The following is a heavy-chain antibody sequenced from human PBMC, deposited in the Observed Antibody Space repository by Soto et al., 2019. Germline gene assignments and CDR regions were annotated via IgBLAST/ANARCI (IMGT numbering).Heavy chain of an antibody. D-gene: IGHD6-19*01. Sequence: SETLSLTCAVSGGSISSNNWWSWVRQAPGKGLEWIGEIHHSGSTNYNPSLKSRVTISVDKPKNQFSLKLSSVTAADTAVYYCARTIAVAGTVLYYFDYWGQGTLVTVSS. V-gene: IGHV4-4*02. CDR3: ARTIAVAGTVLYYFDY. J-gene: IGHJ4*02. CDR1: GGSISSNNW. CDR2: IHHSGST.